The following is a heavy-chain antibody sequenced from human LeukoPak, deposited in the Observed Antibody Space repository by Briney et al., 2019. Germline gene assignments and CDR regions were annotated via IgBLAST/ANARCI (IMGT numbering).Heavy chain of an antibody. D-gene: IGHD3-10*01. J-gene: IGHJ5*02. CDR1: GYTFTSYD. CDR2: MNPNSGNT. Sequence: VTSAKVYCKASGYTFTSYDINWVRQATGQRLEWMGWMNPNSGNTGYAQKFQGRVTMTRNTSISTAYMELSSLRSEDTAVYYCARGGRLLWFGELPFDPWGQGTLVTVSS. CDR3: ARGGRLLWFGELPFDP. V-gene: IGHV1-8*01.